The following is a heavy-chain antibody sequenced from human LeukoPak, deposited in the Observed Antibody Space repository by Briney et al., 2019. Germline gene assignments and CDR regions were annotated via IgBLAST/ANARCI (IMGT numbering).Heavy chain of an antibody. CDR1: GGSISNYY. D-gene: IGHD6-13*01. CDR3: ASIAAAGIYIIDY. V-gene: IGHV4-59*08. Sequence: PSETLSLTCTVSGGSISNYYWSWIRQPPGKGLEWIGYIYYSGSTNYNPSLKSRVTISVDTSKNQFSLKLSSVTAADTAVYYCASIAAAGIYIIDYWGQGTLVTVSS. CDR2: IYYSGST. J-gene: IGHJ4*02.